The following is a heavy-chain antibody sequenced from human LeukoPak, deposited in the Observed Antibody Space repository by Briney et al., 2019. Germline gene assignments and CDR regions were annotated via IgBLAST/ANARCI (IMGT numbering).Heavy chain of an antibody. CDR2: IYYSGST. CDR1: GGSISSYY. V-gene: IGHV4-59*01. CDR3: ATFVDYYYYMDV. D-gene: IGHD3-3*02. Sequence: SETLSLTCTVSGGSISSYYWSWIRQPPGKGLEWIGYIYYSGSTNYNPSLRSRVTISVDTSKNQFSLKLSSVTAADTAVYYCATFVDYYYYMDVWGKGTTVTISS. J-gene: IGHJ6*03.